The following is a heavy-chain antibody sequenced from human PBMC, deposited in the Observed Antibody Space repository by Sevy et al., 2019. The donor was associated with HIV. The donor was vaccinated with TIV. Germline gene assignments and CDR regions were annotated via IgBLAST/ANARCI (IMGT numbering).Heavy chain of an antibody. V-gene: IGHV4-39*02. CDR1: GDSIISSHHS. Sequence: SETLSLTCTVSGDSIISSHHSWGWIRQPPGKGLEWIGTFSYSGSAYYSPSLKSRVTISVDTSTNHFSLKLTSVTAADTSVYYCARLHPGEEAGGWFDPWGQGTLVTVSS. J-gene: IGHJ5*02. D-gene: IGHD3-16*01. CDR3: ARLHPGEEAGGWFDP. CDR2: FSYSGSA.